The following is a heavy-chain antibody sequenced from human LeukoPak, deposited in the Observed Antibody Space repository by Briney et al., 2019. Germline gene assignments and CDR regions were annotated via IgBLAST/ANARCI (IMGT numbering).Heavy chain of an antibody. J-gene: IGHJ4*02. CDR2: ISATGSGT. Sequence: PGGSLRLSCAASGYTFSSYAMTWARQAPGKGLEWVSEISATGSGTYYPDSVKGRFTISRDNSKNTLYLQMNSLRAEDTAVYSCARDRVAMAAVIVDYWGQGTLVTISS. CDR3: ARDRVAMAAVIVDY. CDR1: GYTFSSYA. V-gene: IGHV3-23*01. D-gene: IGHD6-6*01.